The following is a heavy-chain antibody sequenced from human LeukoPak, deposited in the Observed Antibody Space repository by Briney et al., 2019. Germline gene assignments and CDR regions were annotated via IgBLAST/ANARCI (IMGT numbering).Heavy chain of an antibody. J-gene: IGHJ3*02. CDR2: IYPGNSDT. CDR3: ARLGCSGSYFGAFDI. D-gene: IGHD1-26*01. CDR1: GYSYTTYW. Sequence: KYGESLKISCKGSGYSYTTYWIAWVRQMPGKGLEWMGIIYPGNSDTRYSPSFQGQVTISADKSITTAYLQWSSLTASDTAMYYCARLGCSGSYFGAFDIWGQGTVVTVSS. V-gene: IGHV5-51*01.